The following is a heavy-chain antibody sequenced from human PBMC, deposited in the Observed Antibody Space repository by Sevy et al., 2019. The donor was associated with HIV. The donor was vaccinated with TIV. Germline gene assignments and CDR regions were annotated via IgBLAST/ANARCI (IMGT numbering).Heavy chain of an antibody. CDR3: ARQGGLVDRAFDY. V-gene: IGHV4-39*01. CDR2: IFFSGST. Sequence: SETLSLTCTVSGVSMSGSGYDWGWIRQPPGKGLEWIASIFFSGSTYYHPSLKGRVTISVDTSKSQFSLKLNSVTAADTALYYCARQGGLVDRAFDYWGQGTLVTVSS. CDR1: GVSMSGSGYD. D-gene: IGHD3-10*01. J-gene: IGHJ4*02.